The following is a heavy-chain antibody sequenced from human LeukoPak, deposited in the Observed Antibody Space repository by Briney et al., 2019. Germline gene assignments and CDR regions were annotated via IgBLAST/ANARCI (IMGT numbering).Heavy chain of an antibody. Sequence: SVKVSCKASGGTFSSYAISWVRQAPGQGLEWMGGIIPIFGTANYAQKFQGRVTITADESTSTAYMELSSLRSEDTAVYYCATLPLVGAPSVDAFDIWGQGTMVTVSS. CDR2: IIPIFGTA. CDR1: GGTFSSYA. V-gene: IGHV1-69*13. CDR3: ATLPLVGAPSVDAFDI. J-gene: IGHJ3*02. D-gene: IGHD1-26*01.